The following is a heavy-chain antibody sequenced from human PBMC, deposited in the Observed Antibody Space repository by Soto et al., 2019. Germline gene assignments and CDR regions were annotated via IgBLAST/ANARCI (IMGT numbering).Heavy chain of an antibody. D-gene: IGHD3-3*01. Sequence: QVQLQESGPGLVKPSETLSLTCTVSGGSISSYYWSWIRQPPGKGLEWIGYIYYSGSTNYNPSLKSRVTISVDTSKNQFSLKLSSVTAADTAVYYCARSGFGVVITHHQTFDYWGQGTLVTVSS. CDR2: IYYSGST. CDR3: ARSGFGVVITHHQTFDY. J-gene: IGHJ4*02. CDR1: GGSISSYY. V-gene: IGHV4-59*01.